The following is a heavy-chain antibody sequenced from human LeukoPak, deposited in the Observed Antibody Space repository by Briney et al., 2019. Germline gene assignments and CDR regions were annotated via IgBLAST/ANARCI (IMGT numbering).Heavy chain of an antibody. CDR2: ISSSSSYI. CDR3: AREKAAAATPYYYYGMDV. D-gene: IGHD6-13*01. V-gene: IGHV3-21*01. Sequence: GGSLRLSCAASGFTFSSYSMNWVRQAPGKGLEWVSSISSSSSYIYYADSVKGRFTISGDNAKNSLYLQMNSLRAEDTAVYYCAREKAAAATPYYYYGMDVWGKGTTVTVSS. CDR1: GFTFSSYS. J-gene: IGHJ6*04.